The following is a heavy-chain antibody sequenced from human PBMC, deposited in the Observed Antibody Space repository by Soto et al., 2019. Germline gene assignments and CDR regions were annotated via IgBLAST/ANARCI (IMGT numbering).Heavy chain of an antibody. CDR2: ITYGGSI. V-gene: IGHV4-31*03. D-gene: IGHD5-18*01. J-gene: IGHJ4*02. Sequence: SETLSLTCTVSGASITNDDFFWSWVRQHPDKGLEWLAYITYGGSIYYNPSLRSRLSVSIDKSKSQLSLNVRSVTAADTAVYFCAKMERTQLWLLVQNWGQGLPVTVSS. CDR1: GASITNDDFF. CDR3: AKMERTQLWLLVQN.